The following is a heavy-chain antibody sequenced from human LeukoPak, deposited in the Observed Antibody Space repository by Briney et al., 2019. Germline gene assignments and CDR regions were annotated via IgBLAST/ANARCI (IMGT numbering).Heavy chain of an antibody. Sequence: PGGSLRLSCAASGFTVSSNYMSWVRQAPGRGLEWVSVIYSGGSTFYADSVKGRFTISRDNSKNTLYLQMNSLRAEDTAVYYCARPGGGYSSSWYYFDYWGQGTLVTVSS. CDR3: ARPGGGYSSSWYYFDY. CDR1: GFTVSSNY. V-gene: IGHV3-53*01. CDR2: IYSGGST. D-gene: IGHD6-13*01. J-gene: IGHJ4*02.